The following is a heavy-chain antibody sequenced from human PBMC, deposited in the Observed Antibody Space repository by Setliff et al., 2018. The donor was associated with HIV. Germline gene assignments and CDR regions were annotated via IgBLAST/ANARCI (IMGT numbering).Heavy chain of an antibody. CDR1: GYNFNTYG. J-gene: IGHJ4*03. Sequence: ASVKVSCKASGYNFNTYGVSWVRQAPGQGPEWMGWISGFNAKTLYAPKFQDRVTLTTVTSTTTAHMELRSLRIDDTAIYYCARANSLLQYNEGWSPENPFNIWGQGTLVTVSS. V-gene: IGHV1-18*01. CDR3: ARANSLLQYNEGWSPENPFNI. D-gene: IGHD1-20*01. CDR2: ISGFNAKT.